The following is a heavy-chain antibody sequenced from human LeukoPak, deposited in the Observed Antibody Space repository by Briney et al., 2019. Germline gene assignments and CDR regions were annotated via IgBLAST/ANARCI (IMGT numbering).Heavy chain of an antibody. CDR3: ARLQLQLWSDF. Sequence: SETLSLTCTVSGGCISGSSYYWGWIRQPPGKGLEWIGNIYYNGSTYYNPSLKSRVTISVDTSKNQFSLKVSSVTAADTSVYYCARLQLQLWSDFWGQGTLVTVSS. J-gene: IGHJ4*02. V-gene: IGHV4-39*01. CDR1: GGCISGSSYY. D-gene: IGHD1-1*01. CDR2: IYYNGST.